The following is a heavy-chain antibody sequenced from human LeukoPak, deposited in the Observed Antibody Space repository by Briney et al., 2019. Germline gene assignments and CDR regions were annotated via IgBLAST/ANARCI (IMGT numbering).Heavy chain of an antibody. CDR3: ARDVSAAAGNDC. CDR2: INPNSGGT. D-gene: IGHD6-13*01. Sequence: ASVKVSCKASGYTFTGYYMHWVRQAPGQGLEWMGWINPNSGGTNYAQKFQGRVTMTRDTSISTAYMELSRLRSDDTAVYYCARDVSAAAGNDCWGQGTLVTVSS. V-gene: IGHV1-2*02. J-gene: IGHJ4*02. CDR1: GYTFTGYY.